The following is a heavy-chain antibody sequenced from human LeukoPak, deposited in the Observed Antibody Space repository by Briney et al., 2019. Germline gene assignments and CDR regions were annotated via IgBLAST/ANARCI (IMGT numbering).Heavy chain of an antibody. CDR1: GFTFSSYG. CDR2: ISSHSSTI. CDR3: ARGPSGYHNT. D-gene: IGHD5-12*01. J-gene: IGHJ4*02. V-gene: IGHV3-48*01. Sequence: GRSLRLSCAASGFTFSSYGIHWVRQAPGKGLEWISYISSHSSTIYYADSVQGRFTISRDNAKNSLYLQMNSLRAEDTAVYYCARGPSGYHNTGGQGTLVTVSS.